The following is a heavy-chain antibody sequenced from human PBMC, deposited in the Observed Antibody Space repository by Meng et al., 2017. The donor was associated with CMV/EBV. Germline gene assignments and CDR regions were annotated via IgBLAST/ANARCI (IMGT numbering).Heavy chain of an antibody. Sequence: ESLKISCAASGFTFSSYWMSWVRQAPGKGLEWVANIKQEGREKYYVDSVKGRFTISRDHAKHSLYLQMNSLRAEDTAVYSCARARSARFLDWPLGYWGQGTLVTVSS. J-gene: IGHJ4*02. CDR2: IKQEGREK. CDR1: GFTFSSYW. D-gene: IGHD3-3*01. CDR3: ARARSARFLDWPLGY. V-gene: IGHV3-7*04.